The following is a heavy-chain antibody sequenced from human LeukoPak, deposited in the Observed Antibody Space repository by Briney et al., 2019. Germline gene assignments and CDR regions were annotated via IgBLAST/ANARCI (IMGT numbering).Heavy chain of an antibody. D-gene: IGHD2-2*01. J-gene: IGHJ4*02. CDR2: INPNSGGT. V-gene: IGHV1-2*02. CDR3: ASGTTDIVVVPATLRNYYFDY. CDR1: GYTFTGYY. Sequence: ASVRVSCKASGYTFTGYYMHWVRQAPGQGLEWMGWINPNSGGTNYAQKFQGRVTMTRDTSISTAYMELSRLRSDDTAVYYCASGTTDIVVVPATLRNYYFDYWGQGPLVTVSS.